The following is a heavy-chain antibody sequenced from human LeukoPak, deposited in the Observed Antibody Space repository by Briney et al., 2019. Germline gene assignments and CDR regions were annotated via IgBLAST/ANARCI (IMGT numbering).Heavy chain of an antibody. J-gene: IGHJ4*02. CDR1: GGSISSGGYY. Sequence: PSETLSLTCTVSGGSISSGGYYWSWIRQPPGKGLEWIGYIYHSGSTYYNPSLKSRVTISVDRSKNQFSLKLSSVTAADTAVYYCARGRPGGSSLDYWGQGTLVTVSS. V-gene: IGHV4-30-2*01. CDR2: IYHSGST. D-gene: IGHD6-13*01. CDR3: ARGRPGGSSLDY.